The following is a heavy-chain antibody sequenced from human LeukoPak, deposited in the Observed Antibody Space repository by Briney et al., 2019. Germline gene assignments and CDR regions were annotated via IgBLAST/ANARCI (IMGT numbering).Heavy chain of an antibody. V-gene: IGHV3-21*01. CDR3: AREYSSSSVDY. CDR1: GFTFRSYA. Sequence: PGGSLRLSCAASGFTFRSYAMSWVRQAPGKGLEWVSVISDTGGNTYNADSVKGRFTISRDNAKNSLYLQMNSLRAEDTAVYYCAREYSSSSVDYWGQGTLVTVSS. D-gene: IGHD6-6*01. J-gene: IGHJ4*02. CDR2: ISDTGGNT.